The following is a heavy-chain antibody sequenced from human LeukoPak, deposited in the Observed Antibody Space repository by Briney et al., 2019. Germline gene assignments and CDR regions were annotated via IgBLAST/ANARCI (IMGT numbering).Heavy chain of an antibody. CDR2: IKQDGSER. Sequence: GGSLRLSCAASGFTFSSYWMSWVRQAPGKGLEWVANIKQDGSERNYVDSVKGRFTIPRDDAKNSLYLQMNSLRAEDTAVYYCARDLYSGSYNEDWWGQGTLVTVSS. CDR3: ARDLYSGSYNEDW. D-gene: IGHD1-26*01. V-gene: IGHV3-7*01. CDR1: GFTFSSYW. J-gene: IGHJ4*02.